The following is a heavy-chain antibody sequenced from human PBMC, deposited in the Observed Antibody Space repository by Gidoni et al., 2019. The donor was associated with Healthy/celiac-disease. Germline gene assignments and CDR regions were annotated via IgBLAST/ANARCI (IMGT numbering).Heavy chain of an antibody. CDR2: IIPILGIA. CDR3: AAYYDSSGYYGENFDY. D-gene: IGHD3-22*01. V-gene: IGHV1-69*04. Sequence: QVQLVQSGAEVKKPGSSVKVSCKASGGTFSSYAISWVRQAPGQGLEWMGRIIPILGIANYAQKFQGRVTITADKSTSTAYMELSSLRSEDTAVYYCAAYYDSSGYYGENFDYWGQGTLVTVSS. J-gene: IGHJ4*02. CDR1: GGTFSSYA.